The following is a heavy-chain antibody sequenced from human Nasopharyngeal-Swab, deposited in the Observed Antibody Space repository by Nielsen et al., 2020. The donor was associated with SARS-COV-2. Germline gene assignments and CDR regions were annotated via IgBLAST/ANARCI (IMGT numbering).Heavy chain of an antibody. J-gene: IGHJ4*02. CDR2: IYYSGST. CDR1: GGSISSYY. D-gene: IGHD5-24*01. CDR3: ARGEMATTSFDY. Sequence: ETLSLTCTVSGGSISSYYWSWIRQPPGKGLEWIGYIYYSGSTNYNPSLKSRVTISVDTSKNQFSLKLSSVTAADTAVYYCARGEMATTSFDYWGQGTLVTVSS. V-gene: IGHV4-59*01.